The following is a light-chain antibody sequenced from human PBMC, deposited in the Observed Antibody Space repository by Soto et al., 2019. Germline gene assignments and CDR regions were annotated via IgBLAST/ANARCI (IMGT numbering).Light chain of an antibody. CDR3: SSYTSRSTLYV. CDR1: SSDVGGYNY. Sequence: QSVLTQPASVSGSPGQSITISCTGTSSDVGGYNYVSWCQQHPGKAPKLMIYEVSNRPSGVSNRFSGSKSGNTASLTISGLQAEDEADYYCSSYTSRSTLYVFGTGTKVTVL. J-gene: IGLJ1*01. CDR2: EVS. V-gene: IGLV2-14*01.